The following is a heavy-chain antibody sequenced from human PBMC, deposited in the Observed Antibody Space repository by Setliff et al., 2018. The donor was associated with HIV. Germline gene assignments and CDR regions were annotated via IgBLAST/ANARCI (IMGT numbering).Heavy chain of an antibody. V-gene: IGHV3-49*04. CDR1: GFTFSTSW. CDR2: INSNNYGGTT. CDR3: SRVHSPLYYDILTGYLDY. J-gene: IGHJ4*02. D-gene: IGHD3-9*01. Sequence: PGGSLRLSCGGSGFTFSTSWMTWVRQAPGKGLEWVADINSNNYGGTTDYAASVKGRFTISRDDFKSSAYLLMNSLKTEDTAVYYCSRVHSPLYYDILTGYLDYCGQGTLVTVSS.